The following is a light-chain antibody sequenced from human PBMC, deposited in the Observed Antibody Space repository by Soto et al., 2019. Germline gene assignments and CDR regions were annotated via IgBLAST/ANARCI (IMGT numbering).Light chain of an antibody. CDR1: QSISSY. Sequence: DIQMTQSPSSLSASVGDRVTITCRASQSISSYLNWYQQKPGKAPKLLIYAASSLQSGVPSRFSGSRSGTDFTLTISSLQPEDFATYYCQQSYSTPQEFTFGPGTKVDIK. CDR3: QQSYSTPQEFT. CDR2: AAS. J-gene: IGKJ3*01. V-gene: IGKV1-39*01.